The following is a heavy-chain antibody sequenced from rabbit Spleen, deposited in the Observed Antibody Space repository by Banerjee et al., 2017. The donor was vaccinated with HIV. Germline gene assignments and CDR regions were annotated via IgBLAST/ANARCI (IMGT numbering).Heavy chain of an antibody. V-gene: IGHV1S7*01. Sequence: QLTETGGGLVQPGGSLTTSCKASGISFTNYYITWVRQAPGKGLEWIGIIYAAKGSTHYASWVNGRFTISSDNAQSTVDLKMTSLTAADPAPYFCARAIVPWLGLTRLDLWGPGTLVTVS. CDR2: IYAAKGST. CDR1: GISFTNYY. D-gene: IGHD4-1*01. J-gene: IGHJ3*01. CDR3: ARAIVPWLGLTRLDL.